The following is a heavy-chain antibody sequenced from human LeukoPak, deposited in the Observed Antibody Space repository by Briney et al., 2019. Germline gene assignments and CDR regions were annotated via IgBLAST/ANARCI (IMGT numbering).Heavy chain of an antibody. Sequence: SETLSLTCAVYGGSFSGYYWSWIRQPPGKGLEWIGEINHSGSTNYNPSLKSRVTISADTSKNQFSLKLSSVTAADTAVYYCARGTMTTGTYYFDYWGQGTLVTVSS. V-gene: IGHV4-34*01. D-gene: IGHD4-17*01. J-gene: IGHJ4*02. CDR2: INHSGST. CDR3: ARGTMTTGTYYFDY. CDR1: GGSFSGYY.